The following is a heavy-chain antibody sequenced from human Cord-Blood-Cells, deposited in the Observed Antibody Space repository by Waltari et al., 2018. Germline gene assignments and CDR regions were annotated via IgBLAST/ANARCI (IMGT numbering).Heavy chain of an antibody. Sequence: TFSSYGMHWVRQAPGKGLEWVAVIWYDGSNKYYADSVKGRFTISRDNSKNTLYLQMNSLRAEDTAVCYCAREFGYGPRVYYYYGMDVWGQGTTVTVSS. D-gene: IGHD5-18*01. J-gene: IGHJ6*02. CDR3: AREFGYGPRVYYYYGMDV. CDR1: TFSSYG. V-gene: IGHV3-33*01. CDR2: IWYDGSNK.